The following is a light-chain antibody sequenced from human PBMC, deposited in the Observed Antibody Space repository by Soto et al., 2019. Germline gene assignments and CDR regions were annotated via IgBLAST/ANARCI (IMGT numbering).Light chain of an antibody. V-gene: IGKV3-11*01. Sequence: EIVLSQSPGTLSLSTGERATLSCRASQSVRSKVVWYQQKPGQAPRLLIYETSTRATGVPTRFSGSGSGTDFTLTISSLEPEDFAVYYCQQRSNWPITFGQGTRL. J-gene: IGKJ5*01. CDR3: QQRSNWPIT. CDR2: ETS. CDR1: QSVRSK.